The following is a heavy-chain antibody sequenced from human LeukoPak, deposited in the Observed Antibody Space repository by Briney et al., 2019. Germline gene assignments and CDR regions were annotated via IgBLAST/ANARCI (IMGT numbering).Heavy chain of an antibody. J-gene: IGHJ2*01. CDR3: ARDRTYYDYVWGSSYWYFDL. Sequence: GASVKVSCKASGYTFTSYGISWVRQAPGQGLEWMGRISAYNGNTNYAQKLQGRVTMTTDTSTSTAYMELRSLRSDDTAVYYCARDRTYYDYVWGSSYWYFDLWGRGTLVTVSS. CDR2: ISAYNGNT. CDR1: GYTFTSYG. D-gene: IGHD3-16*01. V-gene: IGHV1-18*01.